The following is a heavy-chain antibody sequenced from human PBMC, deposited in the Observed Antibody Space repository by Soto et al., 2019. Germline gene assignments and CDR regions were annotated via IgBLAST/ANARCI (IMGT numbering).Heavy chain of an antibody. D-gene: IGHD3-16*02. J-gene: IGHJ6*02. V-gene: IGHV1-69*11. CDR2: IVPSLDTT. Sequence: QVHLVQSGTEVKKPGSSVKVSCKASGGTFSSSGFSWVRQAPGQGLEWMGMIVPSLDTTNYAQKFQARVTITADEVTSTAYMELRSLRSEDTAVYYCARWPQPRYTADPYAVDVWGQGTRVILSS. CDR1: GGTFSSSG. CDR3: ARWPQPRYTADPYAVDV.